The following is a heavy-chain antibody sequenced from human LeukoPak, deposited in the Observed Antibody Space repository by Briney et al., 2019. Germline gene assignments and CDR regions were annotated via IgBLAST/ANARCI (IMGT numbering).Heavy chain of an antibody. Sequence: GGSLRLSCAASGVSVSRNYLSWVRKAPGPGLERASVIYGGATTDYADSVKGRFTISTDSSKNTLYLQMNSLRDEDTSVYYCARGGRTDSGSYPYGMDVWGQGATVTVSS. V-gene: IGHV3-66*01. D-gene: IGHD3-10*01. CDR3: ARGGRTDSGSYPYGMDV. CDR2: IYGGATT. CDR1: GVSVSRNY. J-gene: IGHJ6*02.